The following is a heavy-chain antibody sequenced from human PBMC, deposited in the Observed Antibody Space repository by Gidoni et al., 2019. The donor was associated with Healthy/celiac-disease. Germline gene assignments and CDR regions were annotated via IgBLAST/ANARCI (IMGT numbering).Heavy chain of an antibody. J-gene: IGHJ4*02. V-gene: IGHV3-7*03. CDR1: GFTFRSYW. CDR3: AREHIVVATDY. D-gene: IGHD2-21*02. CDR2: IKQDGSEK. Sequence: EVQLVESGGGLVQPGGSLRLSCAASGFTFRSYWMSWVRQAPGKGLEWVANIKQDGSEKYYVDSVKGRFTISRDNAKNSLYLQMNSLRAEDTAVYYCAREHIVVATDYWGQGTLVTVSS.